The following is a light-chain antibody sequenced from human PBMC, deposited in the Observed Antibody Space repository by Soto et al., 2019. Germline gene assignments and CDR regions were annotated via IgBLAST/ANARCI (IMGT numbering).Light chain of an antibody. CDR3: GSWDSSLSAYV. CDR1: SSNIGGNS. V-gene: IGLV1-51*01. J-gene: IGLJ1*01. Sequence: QSVLTQPPSVSAAPGQKVTISGSGSSSNIGGNSVSWYQQLPGTAPKLLIYDDKKRPSGIPDRFSGSKSGTSATLGITGFQTGDEADYYCGSWDSSLSAYVFGTGTKVTVL. CDR2: DDK.